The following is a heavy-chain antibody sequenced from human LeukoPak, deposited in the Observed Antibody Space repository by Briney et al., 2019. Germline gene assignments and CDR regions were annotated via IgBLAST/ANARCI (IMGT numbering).Heavy chain of an antibody. CDR1: GGSISSGSYY. CDR2: IYTSGST. CDR3: AREVRQVQLWSDYYYYYGMDV. J-gene: IGHJ6*02. Sequence: SETLSLTCTVSGGSISSGSYYWSWTRQPAGKGLEWIGRIYTSGSTNYNPSLKSRVTISVDTSKNQFSLKLSSVTAADTAVYYCAREVRQVQLWSDYYYYYGMDVWGQGTTVTVSS. V-gene: IGHV4-61*02. D-gene: IGHD5-18*01.